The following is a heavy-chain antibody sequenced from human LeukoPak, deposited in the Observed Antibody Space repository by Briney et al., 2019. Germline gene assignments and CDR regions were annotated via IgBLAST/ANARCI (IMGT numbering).Heavy chain of an antibody. D-gene: IGHD2-15*01. J-gene: IGHJ4*02. Sequence: GGSLRLSCAASGFTFSNYGMHWVRQAPGKGLEWVAVISYDGSNKYYAESVKGRFTISRDNAKNSLDLQMNSLRVEDTAIYYCARVRGRSTWYGGGLDCWGQGTLVTVSS. CDR3: ARVRGRSTWYGGGLDC. CDR1: GFTFSNYG. CDR2: ISYDGSNK. V-gene: IGHV3-30*03.